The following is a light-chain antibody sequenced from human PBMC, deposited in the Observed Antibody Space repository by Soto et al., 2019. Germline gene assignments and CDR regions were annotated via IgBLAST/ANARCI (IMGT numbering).Light chain of an antibody. CDR3: QEYFHWPPGM. V-gene: IGKV3-15*01. CDR2: GTS. J-gene: IGKJ1*01. CDR1: QSISNN. Sequence: EIVMTQSPATLSVSPGERATLSCRASQSISNNLAWYQQKPGQAPRLLIYGTSTRATGIPARFSGSGSGTEFTLTISSLQSEDFAVYFCQEYFHWPPGMFGPGTTVDIK.